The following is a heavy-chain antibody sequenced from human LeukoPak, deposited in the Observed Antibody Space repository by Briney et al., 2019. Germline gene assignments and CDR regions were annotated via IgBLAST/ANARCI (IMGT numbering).Heavy chain of an antibody. J-gene: IGHJ5*02. CDR3: GRETWGGSWFDP. D-gene: IGHD1-26*01. Sequence: SETLSLTCAVSGGSISSGGHSWSWLRQPPGKGLEWIGYIYHSGNTDYNPSLKSRFTMSVDRSKNQFSLELSSVTAAATAVYYSGRETWGGSWFDPWGQGTLGTVSS. V-gene: IGHV4-30-2*01. CDR1: GGSISSGGHS. CDR2: IYHSGNT.